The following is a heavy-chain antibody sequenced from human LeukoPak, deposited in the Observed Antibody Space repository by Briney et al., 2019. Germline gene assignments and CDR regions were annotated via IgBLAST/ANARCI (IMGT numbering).Heavy chain of an antibody. V-gene: IGHV3-7*01. CDR1: GFAFSAYW. J-gene: IGHJ4*02. D-gene: IGHD6-19*01. Sequence: GRSLRLSCAASGFAFSAYWMTWVRQAPGKGLEWVANINEGGNVKFYVDSVKGRFTISRDNTKISLHLQMYSLRAEDTAVYYCARVGKNGWDFDHWGQGTLVTVSS. CDR2: INEGGNVK. CDR3: ARVGKNGWDFDH.